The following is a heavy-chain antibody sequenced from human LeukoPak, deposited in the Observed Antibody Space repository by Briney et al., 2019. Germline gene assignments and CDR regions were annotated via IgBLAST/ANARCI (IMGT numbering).Heavy chain of an antibody. Sequence: PSETLSLTCTVSGGSISSGGYYWSWIRQPPGKGLEWIGYIYYSGSTNYNPSLKSRVTISVDTSKNQFSLKLSSVTAADTAVYYCAREKYFWSGYYFDYWGQGTLVTVSS. V-gene: IGHV4-61*08. CDR1: GGSISSGGYY. J-gene: IGHJ4*02. D-gene: IGHD3-3*01. CDR2: IYYSGST. CDR3: AREKYFWSGYYFDY.